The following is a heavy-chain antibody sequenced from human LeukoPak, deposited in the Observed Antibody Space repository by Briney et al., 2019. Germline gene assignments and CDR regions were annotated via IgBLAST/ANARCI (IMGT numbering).Heavy chain of an antibody. J-gene: IGHJ3*02. CDR3: ARDRGLDAFDI. CDR2: IYYSGST. V-gene: IGHV4-59*01. CDR1: GGSISSYY. D-gene: IGHD5-24*01. Sequence: SETLSLTCTVSGGSISSYYWSWIQQPPGKGLEWIGYIYYSGSTNYNPSLKSRVTISVDTSKNQFSLKLSSVTAADTAVYYCARDRGLDAFDIWGQGTMVTVSS.